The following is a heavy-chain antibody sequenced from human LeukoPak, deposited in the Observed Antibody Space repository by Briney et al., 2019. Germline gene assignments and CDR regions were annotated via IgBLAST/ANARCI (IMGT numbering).Heavy chain of an antibody. J-gene: IGHJ4*02. Sequence: GGSLRLSCAASGFTFSSYGMHWVRQAPGKGLEWVAVIWYDGGNNYHADSTKGRFTISRDNSKSTVYLQMNSLRAGDTAVYYCARHGSSAWLFDYWGQGTLVTVSS. D-gene: IGHD6-19*01. CDR2: IWYDGGNN. CDR3: ARHGSSAWLFDY. V-gene: IGHV3-33*01. CDR1: GFTFSSYG.